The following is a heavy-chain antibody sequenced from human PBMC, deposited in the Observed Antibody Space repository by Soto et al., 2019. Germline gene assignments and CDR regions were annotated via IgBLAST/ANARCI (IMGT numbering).Heavy chain of an antibody. J-gene: IGHJ6*02. CDR2: INHSGST. V-gene: IGHV4-34*01. D-gene: IGHD2-2*01. CDR1: GGSFSGYY. CDR3: ASLFRPAGYCSSTSCYNYYYYGMDV. Sequence: PSETLSLTCAVYGGSFSGYYWGWIRQPPGKGLEWIGEINHSGSTNYNPSLKSRVTISVDTSKNQFSLKLSSVTAADTAVYYCASLFRPAGYCSSTSCYNYYYYGMDVWGQGTTVTVSS.